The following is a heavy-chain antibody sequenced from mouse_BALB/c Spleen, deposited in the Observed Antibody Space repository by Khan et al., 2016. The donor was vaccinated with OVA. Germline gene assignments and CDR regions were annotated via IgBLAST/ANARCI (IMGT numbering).Heavy chain of an antibody. V-gene: IGHV5-6*01. CDR2: ISTGGHYT. D-gene: IGHD1-1*01. J-gene: IGHJ3*01. CDR1: GFTFSTYG. Sequence: EVELVESGGDLVEPGGSLKLSCAASGFTFSTYGMSWVRQTPDKRLEWVATISTGGHYTYYPDSVRGRFTISSDNAKKTLYLHMTSLKSEDTAMYYCARLAYYYDSEGFAYWGQGTLVTVSA. CDR3: ARLAYYYDSEGFAY.